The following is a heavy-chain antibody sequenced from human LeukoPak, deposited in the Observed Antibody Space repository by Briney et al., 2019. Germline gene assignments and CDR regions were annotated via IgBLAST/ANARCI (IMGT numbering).Heavy chain of an antibody. Sequence: SETLSLTCTVSGDSISSDYWSWIRQPPGKGLEWIGYIYYTGSTNYNSSLKSRVTILVDTTNSQFSVRLNSVTAADTAVYYCARRVRGVNDAFDIWGQGTKVTVSS. V-gene: IGHV4-59*12. CDR1: GDSISSDY. CDR2: IYYTGST. J-gene: IGHJ3*02. D-gene: IGHD3-10*01. CDR3: ARRVRGVNDAFDI.